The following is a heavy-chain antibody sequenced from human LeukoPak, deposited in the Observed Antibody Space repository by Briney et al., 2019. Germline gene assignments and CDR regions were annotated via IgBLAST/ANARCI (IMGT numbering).Heavy chain of an antibody. CDR2: INHSGTT. CDR3: ARVRVVDATFYKYYAVDV. J-gene: IGHJ6*02. V-gene: IGHV4-34*01. Sequence: PGGSLRLSCAASGFTFSNYNMNWIRQPPGKGLEWIGEINHSGTTNYNPSLKSRVTISLDTSKNQFSLKLGSVTAADTAVYYCARVRVVDATFYKYYAVDVWGQGTTVTVSS. D-gene: IGHD2-15*01. CDR1: GFTFSNYN.